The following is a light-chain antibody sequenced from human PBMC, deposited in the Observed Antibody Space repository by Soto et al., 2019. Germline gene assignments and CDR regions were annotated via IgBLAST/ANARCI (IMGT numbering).Light chain of an antibody. CDR2: DAS. Sequence: GDRVTITCRASQTISSLLAWYQQKPGKAPNLLIYDASTLERGVPSRFSGTGSGTEFTLTIDRLQPDDFATYYCQQYHTSSITFGQGTRLEIK. V-gene: IGKV1-5*01. CDR1: QTISSL. J-gene: IGKJ5*01. CDR3: QQYHTSSIT.